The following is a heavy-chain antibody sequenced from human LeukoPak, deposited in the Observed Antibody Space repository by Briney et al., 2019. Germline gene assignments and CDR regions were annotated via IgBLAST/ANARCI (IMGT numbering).Heavy chain of an antibody. CDR3: ARDSSGFPE. CDR2: ISSYSSHI. V-gene: IGHV3-21*01. D-gene: IGHD3-22*01. Sequence: GRSLRLSCAASGFTFSSYSMNWVRQAPGKGLEWVSSISSYSSHIFYADSVKGRFTISRDNAKNSLYLQMTSLRAEDTAVYYCARDSSGFPEWGQGTLVTVSS. J-gene: IGHJ4*02. CDR1: GFTFSSYS.